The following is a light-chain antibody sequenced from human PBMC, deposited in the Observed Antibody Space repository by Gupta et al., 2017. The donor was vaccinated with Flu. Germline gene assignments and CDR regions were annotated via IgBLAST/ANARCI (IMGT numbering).Light chain of an antibody. Sequence: QAALTQPASVSGSPGHSLTISCAGTGSDVGGFDYVSWYQQHPGRAPQLLLYEVTNRPSGISSRFSGSKSGNTAPLTISGLQPEDEADYYCSSYSSSTTLAVFGSGTRVTVL. CDR3: SSYSSSTTLAV. V-gene: IGLV2-14*01. CDR2: EVT. CDR1: GSDVGGFDY. J-gene: IGLJ1*01.